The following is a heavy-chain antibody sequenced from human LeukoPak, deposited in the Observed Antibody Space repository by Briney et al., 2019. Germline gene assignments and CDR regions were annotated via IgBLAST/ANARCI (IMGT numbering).Heavy chain of an antibody. CDR3: ACVLLGTNWFDP. Sequence: GASVKVSCKASGYTFTSYYMHWVRQAPGQGLEWMGIINPSGGSTSYAQKFQGRVTITADKSTSTAYMELSSLRSEDTAVYYCACVLLGTNWFDPWGQGTLVTVSS. CDR1: GYTFTSYY. CDR2: INPSGGST. J-gene: IGHJ5*02. D-gene: IGHD3-10*01. V-gene: IGHV1-46*03.